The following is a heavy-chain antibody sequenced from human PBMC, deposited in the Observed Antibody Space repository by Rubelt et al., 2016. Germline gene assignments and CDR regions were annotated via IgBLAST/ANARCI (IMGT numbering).Heavy chain of an antibody. CDR3: ARAIVVVPAASSDYFDY. V-gene: IGHV4-59*08. Sequence: QVQLQESGPGLVKPSETLSLSCTVSGASMNAYYWTWIRQSPEKGLEWLGFIDYSGSSYYNPSLKSRVSMSVDTSKNQVSLKLTSVTAADTAVYYCARAIVVVPAASSDYFDYWGQGTLVTVSS. CDR2: IDYSGSS. CDR1: GASMNAYY. J-gene: IGHJ4*02. D-gene: IGHD2-2*01.